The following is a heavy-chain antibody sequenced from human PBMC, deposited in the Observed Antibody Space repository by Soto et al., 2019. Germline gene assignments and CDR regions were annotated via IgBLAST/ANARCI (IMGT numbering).Heavy chain of an antibody. Sequence: PGGSLTLSCASSGFTFHDYAMHWVRQAPGKGLEWVSGISWNSDSIGYADSVKGRFTISRDNAKNSLYLQMNSLRAEDTAFYYCAKDPSVPGYYYGMDVWGQGTTVTVSS. CDR2: ISWNSDSI. V-gene: IGHV3-9*01. CDR3: AKDPSVPGYYYGMDV. J-gene: IGHJ6*02. D-gene: IGHD2-2*01. CDR1: GFTFHDYA.